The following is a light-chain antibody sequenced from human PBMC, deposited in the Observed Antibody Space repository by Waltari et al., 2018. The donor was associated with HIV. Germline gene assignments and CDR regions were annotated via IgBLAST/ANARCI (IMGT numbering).Light chain of an antibody. CDR2: RDY. V-gene: IGLV1-47*01. CDR3: VAWDDSLSCYV. CDR1: NSNVGSKP. Sequence: QSVLTQPPSASGTLGQRVTISCPGSNSNVGSKPVYWFQQVPGTAPKLLIYRDYQARSVIPDRFSGSKSRASASLTISGLRSEYEADYYCVAWDDSLSCYVFGTWTKVSVL. J-gene: IGLJ1*01.